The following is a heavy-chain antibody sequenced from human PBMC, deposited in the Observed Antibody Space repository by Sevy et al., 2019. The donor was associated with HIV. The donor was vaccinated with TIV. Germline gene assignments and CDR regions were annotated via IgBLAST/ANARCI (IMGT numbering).Heavy chain of an antibody. CDR1: GFTFSSYG. D-gene: IGHD6-19*01. CDR2: IWYDGGNK. Sequence: GESLKISCAASGFTFSSYGMHWVRQAPGKGLEWVAVIWYDGGNKYDADSVKGRFTISRDNSKNTLYLQMNSLRAEDTAVYYCAKVGRSIGWLSYYYYYMDVWGKGTTVTVSS. V-gene: IGHV3-33*06. J-gene: IGHJ6*03. CDR3: AKVGRSIGWLSYYYYYMDV.